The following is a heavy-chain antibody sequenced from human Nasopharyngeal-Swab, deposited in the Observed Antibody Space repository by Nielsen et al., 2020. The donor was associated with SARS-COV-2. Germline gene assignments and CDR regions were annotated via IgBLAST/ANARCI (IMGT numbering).Heavy chain of an antibody. CDR2: VSGSGGTT. D-gene: IGHD2-15*01. J-gene: IGHJ4*02. CDR3: AKDRYCSGGACYFSGFDY. V-gene: IGHV3-23*01. Sequence: WSRQPPGEGLEWVSGVSGSGGTTKYADSVKGRFTISRDNSKNKLYLQMHGLRVEDTAVYYCAKDRYCSGGACYFSGFDYWGLGTLVTVSS.